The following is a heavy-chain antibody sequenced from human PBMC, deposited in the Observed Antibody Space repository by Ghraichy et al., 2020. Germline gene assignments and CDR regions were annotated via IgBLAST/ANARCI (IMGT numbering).Heavy chain of an antibody. CDR1: GFNFSAYG. Sequence: GVLNISCAASGFNFSAYGMNWVRQAPGKGLEWISHISSRSDTFYADSVKGRFTISRDNAKDSLYLQMNSLRDEDTAVYYCASRYCSSTSCHYMDVWGKGTTVTVSS. D-gene: IGHD2-2*01. V-gene: IGHV3-48*02. J-gene: IGHJ6*03. CDR2: ISSRSDT. CDR3: ASRYCSSTSCHYMDV.